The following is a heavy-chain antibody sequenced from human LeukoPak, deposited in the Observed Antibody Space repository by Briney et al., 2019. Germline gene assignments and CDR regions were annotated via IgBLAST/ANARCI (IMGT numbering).Heavy chain of an antibody. CDR1: GFTFSSYS. D-gene: IGHD4-23*01. Sequence: GGSLRLSCAASGFTFSSYSMNWVRQAPGKGLEWVSSISSGSDYIYYADSVKGRFTISRDNAKNSLYLQTNSLRAEDTAVYYCARAFGTTVVTRVFDHWGQGTLVTVSS. CDR2: ISSGSDYI. V-gene: IGHV3-21*01. CDR3: ARAFGTTVVTRVFDH. J-gene: IGHJ4*02.